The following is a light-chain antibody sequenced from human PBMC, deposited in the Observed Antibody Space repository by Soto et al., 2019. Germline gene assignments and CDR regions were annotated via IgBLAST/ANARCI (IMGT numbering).Light chain of an antibody. J-gene: IGKJ4*01. CDR3: QQYGISPFT. CDR2: GAS. Sequence: EVVLTQSPDTLSFSPGARSTLSCRSSQFVSSTYLAWYQQRPGQAPRLLIYGASSRATGIPDRFSGGGSETDFTLTISRLESEDSAVYYCQQYGISPFTFGGGTKVDIK. V-gene: IGKV3-20*01. CDR1: QFVSSTY.